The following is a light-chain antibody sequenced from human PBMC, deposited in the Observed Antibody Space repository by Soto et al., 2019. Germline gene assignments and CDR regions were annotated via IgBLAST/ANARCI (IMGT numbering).Light chain of an antibody. Sequence: EILLTQSPGTLSMCPGERATLSCRASQSISSNYLAWYQQKPGQAPRLLIYGASSRATGIPDRFSGSGSGTDFTLTISRLEAEDFAVYYCQQYGSSPRTFGQGTKVEFK. CDR2: GAS. CDR3: QQYGSSPRT. CDR1: QSISSNY. V-gene: IGKV3-20*01. J-gene: IGKJ1*01.